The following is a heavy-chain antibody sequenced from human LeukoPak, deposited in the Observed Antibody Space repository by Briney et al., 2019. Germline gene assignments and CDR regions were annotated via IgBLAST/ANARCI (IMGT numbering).Heavy chain of an antibody. CDR2: IRYDGSDK. CDR1: GFTFSNYG. J-gene: IGHJ4*02. Sequence: GGSLRLSCEASGFTFSNYGMHWVRQAPGKGLEGVAFIRYDGSDKYYSDSVKGRFTISRDNSKNTLYLQMNSLRAEDTAVYYCALGASSSPYFDYWGQGTLVTVSS. V-gene: IGHV3-30*02. CDR3: ALGASSSPYFDY. D-gene: IGHD6-6*01.